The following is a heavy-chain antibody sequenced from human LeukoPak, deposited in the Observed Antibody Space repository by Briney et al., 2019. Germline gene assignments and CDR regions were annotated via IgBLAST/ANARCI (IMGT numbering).Heavy chain of an antibody. CDR2: IYYSGST. CDR3: ARAPDYYDSSGSQVWWFDP. D-gene: IGHD3-22*01. Sequence: SETLSLTCTVSGGSISSYYWSWIRQPPGKGLEWIGYIYYSGSTYYNPSLKSRVTISVDTSKNQFSLKLSSVTAADTAVYYCARAPDYYDSSGSQVWWFDPWGQGTLVTVSS. J-gene: IGHJ5*02. CDR1: GGSISSYY. V-gene: IGHV4-59*08.